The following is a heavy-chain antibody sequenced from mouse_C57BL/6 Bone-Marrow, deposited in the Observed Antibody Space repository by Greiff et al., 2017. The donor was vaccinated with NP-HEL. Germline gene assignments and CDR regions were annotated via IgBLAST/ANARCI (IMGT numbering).Heavy chain of an antibody. V-gene: IGHV14-4*01. CDR1: GFNIKDDY. J-gene: IGHJ3*01. CDR3: TTDYSFAY. CDR2: IDPENGDT. D-gene: IGHD2-12*01. Sequence: DVQLVESGAELVRPGASVKLSCTASGFNIKDDYMHWVKQRPEQGLEWIGWIDPENGDTEYASKFQGKATITADTSSNTAYLQLSSLTSEDTAVYYCTTDYSFAYWGQGTLVTVSA.